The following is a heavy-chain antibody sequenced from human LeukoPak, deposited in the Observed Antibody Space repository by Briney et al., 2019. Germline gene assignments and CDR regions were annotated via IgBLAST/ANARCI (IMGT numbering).Heavy chain of an antibody. V-gene: IGHV3-23*01. CDR1: GFTFSSYA. CDR3: AKWGPMVRGVIMPRDAFDI. CDR2: ISGSGGST. D-gene: IGHD3-10*01. J-gene: IGHJ3*02. Sequence: PGGSLRLSCAASGFTFSSYAMSWVRQAPGKGLEWVSAISGSGGSTYYADSVKGRFTISRDNSKNTLYLQMNSLRAEGTAVYYCAKWGPMVRGVIMPRDAFDIWGQGTMVTVSS.